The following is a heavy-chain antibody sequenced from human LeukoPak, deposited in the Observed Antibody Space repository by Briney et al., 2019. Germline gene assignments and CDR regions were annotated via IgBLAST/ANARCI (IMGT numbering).Heavy chain of an antibody. CDR1: GGSISSASYY. CDR3: AAAAVAGPYYFDY. Sequence: PSETLSLTCTVSGGSISSASYYWSWIRQPAGKGLEWIGRVYYSGSTNYNPSLKSRVTISVDTSKNQFSLKLSSVTAADTAVYYCAAAAVAGPYYFDYWGQGTLVTVSS. V-gene: IGHV4-61*10. D-gene: IGHD6-19*01. J-gene: IGHJ4*02. CDR2: VYYSGST.